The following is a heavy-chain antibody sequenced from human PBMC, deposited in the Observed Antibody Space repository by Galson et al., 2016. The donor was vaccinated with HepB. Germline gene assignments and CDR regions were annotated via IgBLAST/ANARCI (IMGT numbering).Heavy chain of an antibody. CDR3: ARDLGLGWRGWGNFDS. CDR1: GYDITNNA. CDR2: INAGNDNT. Sequence: SVKVSCKASGYDITNNAIHWVRQAPGQRLEWMGWINAGNDNTKYSQKFQGRVTITRDTSASTVYMELSSLRSDDTAVYYCARDLGLGWRGWGNFDSWGQGTLVTVSS. V-gene: IGHV1-3*01. J-gene: IGHJ4*02. D-gene: IGHD3-16*01.